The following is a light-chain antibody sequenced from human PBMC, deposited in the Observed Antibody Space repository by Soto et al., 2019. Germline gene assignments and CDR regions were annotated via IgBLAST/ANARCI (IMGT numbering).Light chain of an antibody. CDR1: SSNIGSRT. CDR2: SNN. Sequence: QSVLTQPPSASGSPGQRVTISCSGSSSNIGSRTVTWYQQLPGTAPKLLMFSNNQRPSGVPDRFSGSKSGTSAFLAISGLQSGDEANYYCAAWDGSLKSVVFGGGTKLTVL. CDR3: AAWDGSLKSVV. J-gene: IGLJ2*01. V-gene: IGLV1-44*01.